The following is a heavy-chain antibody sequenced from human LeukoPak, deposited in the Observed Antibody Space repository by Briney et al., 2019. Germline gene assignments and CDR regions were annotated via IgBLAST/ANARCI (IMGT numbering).Heavy chain of an antibody. CDR1: GGSISSGDYY. Sequence: SETLSLTCTVSGGSISSGDYYWSWIRQPPGKGLEWIVYIYYSGSTYYNPSLKSRVTISVDTSKNQFSLKLSSVTAADTAVYYCARVAPRDRWLQFDYWGQGTLVTVSS. CDR2: IYYSGST. CDR3: ARVAPRDRWLQFDY. J-gene: IGHJ4*02. D-gene: IGHD5-24*01. V-gene: IGHV4-30-4*01.